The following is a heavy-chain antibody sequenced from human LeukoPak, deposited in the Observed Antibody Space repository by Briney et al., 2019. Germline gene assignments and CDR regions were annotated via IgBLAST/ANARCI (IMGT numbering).Heavy chain of an antibody. J-gene: IGHJ6*02. CDR1: GFTFSSYA. V-gene: IGHV3-23*01. CDR3: ARDLHYYVAMDV. Sequence: PGGSLRLSCAASGFTFSSYAMTWGRQAPGKGLEWVSSIGSDNKPHYSESVKGRFAISRDNSKSMLFLQLNSLRAEDTALYYCARDLHYYVAMDVGGQETSDTVSS. D-gene: IGHD3-10*02. CDR2: IGSDNKP.